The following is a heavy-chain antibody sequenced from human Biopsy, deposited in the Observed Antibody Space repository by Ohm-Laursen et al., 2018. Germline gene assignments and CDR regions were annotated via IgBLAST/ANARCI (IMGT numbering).Heavy chain of an antibody. Sequence: SQTLSLTCSVSNVSFSSFYWSWIRQPPGKGLEWIGEISHTGSTNYNPPLKSRITISIDTSENHFSLKLRSVTATDTAVYYCVREPKTGTAEAWYFDLWGRGTLVTVSS. D-gene: IGHD3-9*01. CDR2: ISHTGST. CDR3: VREPKTGTAEAWYFDL. V-gene: IGHV4-34*09. J-gene: IGHJ2*01. CDR1: NVSFSSFY.